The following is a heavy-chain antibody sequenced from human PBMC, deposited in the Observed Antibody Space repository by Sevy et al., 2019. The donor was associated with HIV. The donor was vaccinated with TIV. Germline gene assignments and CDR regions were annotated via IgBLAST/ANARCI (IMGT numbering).Heavy chain of an antibody. D-gene: IGHD2-2*01. CDR3: ARHCGSTSCSHAFDI. Sequence: SETLSLTCAVYGGSFSGYYWSWIRQPPGKGLEWIGEINHSGSTNYNPSLKSRVTISVDASKNQFSLKLSAVTAADTAVYYCARHCGSTSCSHAFDIWGQGTMVTVSS. CDR2: INHSGST. CDR1: GGSFSGYY. V-gene: IGHV4-34*01. J-gene: IGHJ3*02.